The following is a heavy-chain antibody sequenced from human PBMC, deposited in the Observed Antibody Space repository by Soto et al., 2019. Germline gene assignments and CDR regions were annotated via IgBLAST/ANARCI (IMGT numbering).Heavy chain of an antibody. V-gene: IGHV4-39*01. CDR3: ASPTYGGTLLTPLFH. J-gene: IGHJ4*02. D-gene: IGHD4-17*01. CDR2: IYYSGST. Sequence: KPSETLSLTCTVSGDSISSSNYYWGWIRQPPGKGLEWIGSIYYSGSTYYNPSLKSRVTISVDTSKNQFSLKLSSVTAADTAVYYCASPTYGGTLLTPLFHWGQGTLVTVSS. CDR1: GDSISSSNYY.